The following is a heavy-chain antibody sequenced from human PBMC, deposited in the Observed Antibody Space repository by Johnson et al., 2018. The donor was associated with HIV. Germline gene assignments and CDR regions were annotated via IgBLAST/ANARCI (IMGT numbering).Heavy chain of an antibody. CDR2: ISSSGSTI. V-gene: IGHV3-11*04. D-gene: IGHD6-19*01. J-gene: IGHJ3*02. CDR1: GFTFSDYY. CDR3: AKAYSVAGLRDAFDI. Sequence: QVQLVESGGGLVKPGGSLRLSCAASGFTFSDYYMSWIRQAPGKGLEWVSYISSSGSTIYYADSVKGRFSISRDNSNNTVYLQLNSLTGEDTAVYFCAKAYSVAGLRDAFDIWGQGTMVTVSS.